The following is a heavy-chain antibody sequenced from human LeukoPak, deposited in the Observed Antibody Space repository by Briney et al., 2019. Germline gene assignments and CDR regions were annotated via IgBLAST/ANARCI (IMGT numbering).Heavy chain of an antibody. D-gene: IGHD1-26*01. CDR2: ISGSGGST. CDR3: AKDLAGSGSYSFDY. V-gene: IGHV3-23*01. Sequence: SGGSLRLSCAASGFTFSNYAMNWVRQAPGRGLECVSAISGSGGSTYYADSVKGRFTISRDNSKNTLYLQMNSLRAEDTAVYYCAKDLAGSGSYSFDYWGQGTLVTVSS. CDR1: GFTFSNYA. J-gene: IGHJ4*02.